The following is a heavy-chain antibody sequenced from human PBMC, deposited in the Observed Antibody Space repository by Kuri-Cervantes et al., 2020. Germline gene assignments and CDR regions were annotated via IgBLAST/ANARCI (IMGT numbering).Heavy chain of an antibody. J-gene: IGHJ4*02. CDR2: IYHSGST. CDR1: GGSISSGGYS. Sequence: SCTVSGGSISSGGYSWSWLRQPPGKGLEWIGYIYHSGSTYYNPSLKSRVTISVDRSKNQFSLKLSSVTAADTAVYYCARVFGAIFEPFFDYWGQGTLVTVSS. V-gene: IGHV4-30-2*01. CDR3: ARVFGAIFEPFFDY. D-gene: IGHD3-3*01.